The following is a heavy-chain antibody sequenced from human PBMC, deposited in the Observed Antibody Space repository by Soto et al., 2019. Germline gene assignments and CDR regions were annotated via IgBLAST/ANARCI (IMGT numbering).Heavy chain of an antibody. V-gene: IGHV4-39*01. J-gene: IGHJ4*02. D-gene: IGHD1-1*01. CDR1: GCSVSGSYYY. CDR3: ATSQKGYNWNYFDH. Sequence: PSETLSLTCAVSGCSVSGSYYYWAWLRQSPGKGPEWIGSVFHTGFTSYNPSLESRVSVSVDTSKGQFSLKLSAVTASDTAVYYCATSQKGYNWNYFDHWGQGALVTVSS. CDR2: VFHTGFT.